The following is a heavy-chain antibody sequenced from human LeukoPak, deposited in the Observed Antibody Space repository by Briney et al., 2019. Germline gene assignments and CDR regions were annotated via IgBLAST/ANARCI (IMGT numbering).Heavy chain of an antibody. Sequence: APVKVSCKASGYTFTSYGISWVRQAPGEGLEWMGWISAYNGNKNYAQKLQGRVTMTTDTSTSTAYMELRSLRSDDTAVYYCARETTYYDFWSSAYYYYYMDVWGKGTTVTVSS. CDR1: GYTFTSYG. CDR3: ARETTYYDFWSSAYYYYYMDV. CDR2: ISAYNGNK. D-gene: IGHD3-3*01. J-gene: IGHJ6*03. V-gene: IGHV1-18*01.